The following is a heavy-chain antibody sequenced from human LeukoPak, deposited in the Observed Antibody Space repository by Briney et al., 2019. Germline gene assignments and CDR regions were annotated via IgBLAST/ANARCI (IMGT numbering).Heavy chain of an antibody. V-gene: IGHV4-4*07. Sequence: PSETLSLTCTVFRGSISSYHWNWIRQPAGKGLEWIGRIYTSGSTTCNPSLKSRVTISVDKSKNQFSLKLRPVTAADTAVYYCAREGDYYFDCWGQGTLVTVSS. J-gene: IGHJ4*02. CDR3: AREGDYYFDC. CDR1: RGSISSYH. D-gene: IGHD2-21*02. CDR2: IYTSGST.